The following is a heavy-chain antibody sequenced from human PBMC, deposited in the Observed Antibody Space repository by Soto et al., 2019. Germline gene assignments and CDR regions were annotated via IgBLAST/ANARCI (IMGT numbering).Heavy chain of an antibody. CDR2: MNPNSGNT. J-gene: IGHJ6*03. V-gene: IGHV1-8*01. CDR3: ARTYSSSWTNDPMSYYYYYMDV. D-gene: IGHD6-6*01. Sequence: ASVKVSCKASGYTFTSSDINWVRQATGQGLEWMGWMNPNSGNTGYAQKFQGRVTMTRNTSISTAYMELSSLRSEDTTVYYCARTYSSSWTNDPMSYYYYYMDVWGKGTTVTVSS. CDR1: GYTFTSSD.